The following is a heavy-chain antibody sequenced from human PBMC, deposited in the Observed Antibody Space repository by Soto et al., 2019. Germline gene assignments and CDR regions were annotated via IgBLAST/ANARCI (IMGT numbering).Heavy chain of an antibody. D-gene: IGHD2-2*01. CDR2: INPQTGGT. V-gene: IGHV1-2*02. CDR3: ARERYQVISDGMDV. J-gene: IGHJ6*02. Sequence: ASVKVSCKAPGYTFTGYYIHWVREAPGQGLEWMGWINPQTGGTSYAQKFQGRVTLSRDTSINTAYLELSRLTFDDAAVYFCARERYQVISDGMDVWGQGTTVTVSS. CDR1: GYTFTGYY.